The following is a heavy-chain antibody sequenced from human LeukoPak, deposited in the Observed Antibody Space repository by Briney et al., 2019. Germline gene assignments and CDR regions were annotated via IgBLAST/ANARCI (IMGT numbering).Heavy chain of an antibody. V-gene: IGHV3-48*03. J-gene: IGHJ4*02. D-gene: IGHD6-13*01. CDR1: GFTFSSYE. CDR2: ISSSGSTI. Sequence: GGSLRLSCAASGFTFSSYEMNWVRQAPGKGLEWVSYISSSGSTIYYADSVKGRFTISRDNSKNTLYLQMNSLRAEDTAVYYCAKDRAAAALFDYWGQGTLVTVSS. CDR3: AKDRAAAALFDY.